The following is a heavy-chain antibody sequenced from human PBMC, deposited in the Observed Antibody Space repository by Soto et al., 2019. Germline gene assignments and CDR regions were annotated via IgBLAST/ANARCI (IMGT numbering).Heavy chain of an antibody. CDR2: ISSSSSTI. V-gene: IGHV3-48*01. J-gene: IGHJ6*03. Sequence: GGSLRLSCAASGFTFSSYSMNWVRQAPGKGLEWVSYISSSSSTIYYADSVKGRFTISRDNAKNSLYLQMNSLRAEDTAVYYCARDQGKVYYYYMDVWGKGTTVTVSS. CDR3: ARDQGKVYYYYMDV. CDR1: GFTFSSYS.